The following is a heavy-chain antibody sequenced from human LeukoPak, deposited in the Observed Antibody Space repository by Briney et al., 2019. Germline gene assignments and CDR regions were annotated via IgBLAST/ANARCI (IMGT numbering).Heavy chain of an antibody. J-gene: IGHJ3*02. V-gene: IGHV4-39*07. Sequence: SETLSLTCSVSGGSINSNAYYWGWIRQPPGKGLEWIGSLYYSGSSYYSPSLKSRVTISVDTSKNQFSLKLSSVTAADTAVYYCARVKRADDAFDIWGQGTMVTVSS. CDR3: ARVKRADDAFDI. CDR1: GGSINSNAYY. CDR2: LYYSGSS.